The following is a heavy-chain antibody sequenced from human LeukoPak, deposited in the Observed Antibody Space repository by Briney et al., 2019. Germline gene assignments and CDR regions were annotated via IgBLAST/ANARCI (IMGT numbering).Heavy chain of an antibody. Sequence: GGSLRLSCAASGSTFSSYSMNWVRQAPGKGLEWVSAISGSGGSTYYADSVKGRFTISRDNSKNTLYLQMNSLRAEDTAVYYCASPGYDILTPLDYWGQGTLVTVSS. D-gene: IGHD3-9*01. CDR1: GSTFSSYS. CDR2: ISGSGGST. J-gene: IGHJ4*02. CDR3: ASPGYDILTPLDY. V-gene: IGHV3-23*01.